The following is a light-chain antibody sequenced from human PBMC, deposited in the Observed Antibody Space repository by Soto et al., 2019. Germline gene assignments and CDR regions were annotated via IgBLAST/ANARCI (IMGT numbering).Light chain of an antibody. CDR3: SSYTSSSTPYV. CDR1: SSDIGGYKY. J-gene: IGLJ1*01. V-gene: IGLV2-14*03. CDR2: DVS. Sequence: QSALTQPASVSGSPGQSITISCTGTSSDIGGYKYVSWYQQHPGKAPKVMIYDVSNRPSGVSNRFSGSKSGNTASLTISGLQAEDEADYYCSSYTSSSTPYVFGTGTKVTVL.